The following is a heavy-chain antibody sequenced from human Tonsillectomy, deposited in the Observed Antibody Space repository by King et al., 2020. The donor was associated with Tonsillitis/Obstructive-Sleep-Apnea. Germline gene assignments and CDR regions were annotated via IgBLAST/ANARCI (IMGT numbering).Heavy chain of an antibody. V-gene: IGHV3-33*01. Sequence: VQLVESGGGVVQPGRSLRLSCAASGFNFSTYGMHWVRQAPGKGLEWVAGIWYDGNHNYYSDSVTGRFTVSRDNSKNTLYLQMTTLRAEDTAVYYCARDREGEGVHPSVYLFDPWGQGTLVTVPS. J-gene: IGHJ5*02. CDR2: IWYDGNHN. CDR1: GFNFSTYG. D-gene: IGHD3-10*01. CDR3: ARDREGEGVHPSVYLFDP.